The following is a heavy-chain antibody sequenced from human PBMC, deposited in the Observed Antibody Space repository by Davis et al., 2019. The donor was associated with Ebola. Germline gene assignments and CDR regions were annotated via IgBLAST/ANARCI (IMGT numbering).Heavy chain of an antibody. CDR2: SFYTGSS. CDR1: GGSISSGSSY. J-gene: IGHJ5*02. V-gene: IGHV4-39*01. CDR3: ARHDVVATVYASGFDL. D-gene: IGHD5-12*01. Sequence: PSETLSLTCTVSGGSISSGSSYWGWIRQPPGKGLEWIASSFYTGSSYYSPSLKSRVTISVDTSKNQFSLKLISVTAADTAVYYCARHDVVATVYASGFDLWGQGTLVTVSS.